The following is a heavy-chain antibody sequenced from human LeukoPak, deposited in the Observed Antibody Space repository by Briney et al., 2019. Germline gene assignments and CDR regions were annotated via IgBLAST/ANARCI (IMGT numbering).Heavy chain of an antibody. Sequence: LTGRSLRLSCAASGFTFSSYAIHWVRQAPGKGLEWVAVISYDGSNKYYADSVKGRFTISRDNSKNTLYLQMNSLRAEDTAVYYCARSRVTADFDYWGQGTLVTVSS. D-gene: IGHD2-21*02. CDR3: ARSRVTADFDY. CDR1: GFTFSSYA. CDR2: ISYDGSNK. J-gene: IGHJ4*02. V-gene: IGHV3-30*04.